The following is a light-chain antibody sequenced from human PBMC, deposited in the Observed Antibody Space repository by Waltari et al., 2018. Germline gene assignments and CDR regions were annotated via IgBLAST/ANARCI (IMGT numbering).Light chain of an antibody. CDR1: KSISSW. J-gene: IGKJ4*01. CDR3: QQYNSYSLT. V-gene: IGKV1-5*03. CDR2: KAP. Sequence: DIQMTQSPSTLSASVGDRVTITCRASKSISSWLAWYQQKPGKAPKLLIYKAPSLESGVPSRFSGSGSGTEFTLTISSLQPDDFATYYCQQYNSYSLTFGGGTKVEIK.